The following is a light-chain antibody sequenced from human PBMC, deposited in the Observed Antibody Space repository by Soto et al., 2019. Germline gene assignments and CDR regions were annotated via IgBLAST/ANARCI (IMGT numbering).Light chain of an antibody. Sequence: QSALTQPASVSGSPGQSITLSCSGTINDIGSYNYVSWFQQHPGKAPKLIIYEVTHRPSGISPRFSGSKSGSTASLTISGLQAEDEAVYYCSSYKFSTTLRVFGGGTKLPVL. CDR3: SSYKFSTTLRV. J-gene: IGLJ3*02. CDR1: INDIGSYNY. V-gene: IGLV2-14*01. CDR2: EVT.